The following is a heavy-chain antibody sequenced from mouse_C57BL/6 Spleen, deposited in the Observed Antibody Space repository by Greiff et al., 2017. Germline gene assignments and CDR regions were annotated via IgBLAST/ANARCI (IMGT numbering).Heavy chain of an antibody. CDR1: GYTFTGYW. J-gene: IGHJ2*01. D-gene: IGHD4-1*01. CDR3: ATTGKGNY. V-gene: IGHV1-9*01. CDR2: ILPGSGST. Sequence: VQLQQSGAELMKPGASVKLSCKATGYTFTGYWIEWVKQRPGHGLEWIGEILPGSGSTNYTEKFNGKATFTADTSSNTAYMQLSSLTTEDSAIYYFATTGKGNYWGQGTTLTVSS.